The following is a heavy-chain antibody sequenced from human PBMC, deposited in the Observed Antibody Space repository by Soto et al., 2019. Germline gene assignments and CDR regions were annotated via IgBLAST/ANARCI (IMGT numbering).Heavy chain of an antibody. J-gene: IGHJ6*02. D-gene: IGHD3-10*01. CDR2: IIPIFGTA. Sequence: ASVKVSCKASGGTFSNYAISWVRQAPGQGLEWMGGIIPIFGTANYAQKFQGRVTIIADKSTSTAYMELSSLRSEDTAVYFCARQRGSPYYGSGTQYEYSHYYGMDVWGQGTTVTVSS. CDR3: ARQRGSPYYGSGTQYEYSHYYGMDV. CDR1: GGTFSNYA. V-gene: IGHV1-69*06.